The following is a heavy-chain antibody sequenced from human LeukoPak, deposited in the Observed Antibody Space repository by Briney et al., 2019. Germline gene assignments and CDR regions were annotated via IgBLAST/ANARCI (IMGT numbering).Heavy chain of an antibody. Sequence: SYTLSLTCGVSGGSMSGYYWTWIRQPAGKGVEWIGRISTIGTTSYNPSLKSRVTISLDTSKNQFSLKLNSVTAADSAVYYCARGRVYYDSSGYYSYFDCWGQGTLVTVPS. CDR1: GGSMSGYY. D-gene: IGHD3-22*01. V-gene: IGHV4-4*07. CDR2: ISTIGTT. CDR3: ARGRVYYDSSGYYSYFDC. J-gene: IGHJ4*02.